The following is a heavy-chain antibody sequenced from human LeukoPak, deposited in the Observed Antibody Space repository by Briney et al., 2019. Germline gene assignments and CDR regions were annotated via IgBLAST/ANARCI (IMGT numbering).Heavy chain of an antibody. Sequence: SHPPSLISTVSVCSISSSSYSSARIPQPPATDLEWNGRIYYSGSTYYNPSLKSRVTISVGTSKNLCSLKLSSVTAAETAVYYCARLGISITIFGVVPGGNPMDVRGKGTTVTASS. D-gene: IGHD3-3*01. CDR2: IYYSGST. V-gene: IGHV4-39*07. J-gene: IGHJ6*03. CDR1: VCSISSSSYS. CDR3: ARLGISITIFGVVPGGNPMDV.